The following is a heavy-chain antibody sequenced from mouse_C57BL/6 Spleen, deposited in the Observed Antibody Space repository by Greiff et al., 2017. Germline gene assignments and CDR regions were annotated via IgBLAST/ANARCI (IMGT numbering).Heavy chain of an antibody. CDR1: GYTFTSYW. CDR3: ATEGDYDDAYAMDY. CDR2: IHPNSGST. J-gene: IGHJ4*01. V-gene: IGHV1-64*01. D-gene: IGHD2-4*01. Sequence: QVQLQQPGAELVKPGASVKLSCKASGYTFTSYWMHWVKQRPGQGLEWIGMIHPNSGSTNYNEKFKSKATLTVDKASSTAYMQLSSLTSEDSAVYYCATEGDYDDAYAMDYWGQGTSVTVSS.